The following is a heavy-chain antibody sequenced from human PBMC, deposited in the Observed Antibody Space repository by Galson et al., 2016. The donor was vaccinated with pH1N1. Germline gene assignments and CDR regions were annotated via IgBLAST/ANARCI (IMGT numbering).Heavy chain of an antibody. Sequence: QSGAEVKKPGESLKISCEVFGYKFTTYWIGWVRQMPGKGLEWMGIIYPDDSDTRYNPAFQGQVTISVDKSINTAYLQWYSLKASDTAIYYCARGLLSGFDPWGQGTLVIVSS. CDR2: IYPDDSDT. CDR1: GYKFTTYW. J-gene: IGHJ5*02. V-gene: IGHV5-51*03. D-gene: IGHD2-21*01. CDR3: ARGLLSGFDP.